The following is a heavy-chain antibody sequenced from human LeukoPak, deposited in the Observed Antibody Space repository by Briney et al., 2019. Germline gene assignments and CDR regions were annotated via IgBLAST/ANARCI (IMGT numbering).Heavy chain of an antibody. J-gene: IGHJ4*02. V-gene: IGHV3-21*01. Sequence: NPGGSLRLSCAASGFTFSSYSMNWVRQAPEKGLEWVSCISSSSRYIYYSDSVKGRFTISRDNAKNSLYLQMNSLRAEDTAVYYCARAGEGYSSSWYYFDYWGQGTLVTVSS. D-gene: IGHD6-13*01. CDR3: ARAGEGYSSSWYYFDY. CDR2: ISSSSRYI. CDR1: GFTFSSYS.